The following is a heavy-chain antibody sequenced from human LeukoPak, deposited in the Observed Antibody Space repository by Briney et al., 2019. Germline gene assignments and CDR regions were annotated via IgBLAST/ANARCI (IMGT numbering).Heavy chain of an antibody. Sequence: PSETLSLTCTVSGGSISSYYWSWIRQPPGKGLEWIGYIYYSGSTNYNPSLKSRVTISVDTSKNPFSLKLSSVTAADTAVYYCARAGYDYIWGSYRWGYYYYYYMDVWGKGTTVTVSS. J-gene: IGHJ6*03. CDR2: IYYSGST. CDR1: GGSISSYY. D-gene: IGHD3-16*02. CDR3: ARAGYDYIWGSYRWGYYYYYYMDV. V-gene: IGHV4-59*01.